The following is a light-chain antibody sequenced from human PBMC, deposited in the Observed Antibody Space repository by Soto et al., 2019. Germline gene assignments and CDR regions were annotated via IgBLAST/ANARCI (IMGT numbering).Light chain of an antibody. CDR2: SNN. J-gene: IGLJ2*01. V-gene: IGLV1-40*01. Sequence: QSVLTQPPSVSGAPGQSVTISYTGSSSNIGAGYDVHWYQQLPGTAPKLLIYSNNNRPSGVPDRFSGSKSGTSASLAITGLQAEDEADYYCQSYDSSLTGGIFGGGTKLTVL. CDR1: SSNIGAGYD. CDR3: QSYDSSLTGGI.